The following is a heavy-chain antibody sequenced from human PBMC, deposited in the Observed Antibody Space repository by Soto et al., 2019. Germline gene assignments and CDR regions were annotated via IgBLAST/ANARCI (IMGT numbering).Heavy chain of an antibody. D-gene: IGHD6-13*01. Sequence: QVQLVQSGAEVKKPGSSVKVSCKASGRTFSSDAISWVRQAPGQGLEWMGGIIPIFGTANYAQKLQGRVTITADESTSTAYMELSSLRSEDTAVYYCARGNSSSWYAPEDYWGQGTLVTVSS. CDR3: ARGNSSSWYAPEDY. V-gene: IGHV1-69*12. CDR1: GRTFSSDA. J-gene: IGHJ4*02. CDR2: IIPIFGTA.